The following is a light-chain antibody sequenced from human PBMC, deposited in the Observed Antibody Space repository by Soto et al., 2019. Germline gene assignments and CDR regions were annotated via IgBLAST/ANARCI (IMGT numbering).Light chain of an antibody. CDR2: WAS. Sequence: DIVMTQSPDSLAVSLGERATINCKSSQSVLYSPNNKNYLAWYQQKPGQAPKLLIYWASTRKSGVPDRFSGSGSETDFSLTISSLQAEDVAVYYCQQYYTTPRTFGQGTKVEIK. J-gene: IGKJ1*01. CDR3: QQYYTTPRT. V-gene: IGKV4-1*01. CDR1: QSVLYSPNNKNY.